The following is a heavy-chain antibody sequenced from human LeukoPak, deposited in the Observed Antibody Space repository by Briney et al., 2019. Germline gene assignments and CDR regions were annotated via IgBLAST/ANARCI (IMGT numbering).Heavy chain of an antibody. Sequence: GGSLRLSCAASGFTFSIYGMHWVRQAPGKGLEWVSYISTSGNTIYYADSVKGRFTMSRDNAKNSLFLQMDSLRADDTAVYHCARGPLIAVAGTGYWGQGTLVTVSS. CDR2: ISTSGNTI. D-gene: IGHD6-19*01. J-gene: IGHJ4*02. CDR1: GFTFSIYG. CDR3: ARGPLIAVAGTGY. V-gene: IGHV3-48*04.